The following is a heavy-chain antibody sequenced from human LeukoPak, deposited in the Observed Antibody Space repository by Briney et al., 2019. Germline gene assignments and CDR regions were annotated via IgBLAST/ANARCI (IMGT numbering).Heavy chain of an antibody. CDR3: AKDGSFGSGWYPLPSDY. V-gene: IGHV3-30*18. J-gene: IGHJ4*02. D-gene: IGHD6-13*01. CDR2: VSNDGISK. Sequence: GTSLRLSCVASGFTFSHYSMHWVRQAPGRGLDWVALVSNDGISKYYADSMKGRFAISRDNSKNTLYLQMDSLSPEDTAVYYCAKDGSFGSGWYPLPSDYWGQGILVTVSS. CDR1: GFTFSHYS.